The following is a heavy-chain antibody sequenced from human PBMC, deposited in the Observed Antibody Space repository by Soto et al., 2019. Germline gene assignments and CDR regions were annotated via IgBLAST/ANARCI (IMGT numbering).Heavy chain of an antibody. CDR3: ARHPSDFWFDP. D-gene: IGHD2-21*02. CDR2: IYYSGST. J-gene: IGHJ5*02. V-gene: IGHV4-39*01. CDR1: GGSISSSSYF. Sequence: TLSLTCSVSGGSISSSSYFWGWIRQPPGKGLEWIGSIYYSGSTYYNPSLKSRVTVSVDTSKNQFSLKLSSVTAADTAVYYCARHPSDFWFDPWGQGTLVTVSS.